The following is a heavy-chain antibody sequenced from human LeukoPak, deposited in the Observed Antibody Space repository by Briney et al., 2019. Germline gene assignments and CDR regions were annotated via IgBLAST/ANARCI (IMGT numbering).Heavy chain of an antibody. CDR3: ARGVDSGSYYVMDY. D-gene: IGHD1-26*01. Sequence: ASVKVSCKASGYTFTSYGIIWVRQAPGQGLEWMGWISAYNGNTNYAQKLQGRVTMTTDTSTSTAYMELRSLTSDDTAVYYCARGVDSGSYYVMDYWGQGTLVTVSS. CDR1: GYTFTSYG. J-gene: IGHJ4*02. CDR2: ISAYNGNT. V-gene: IGHV1-18*01.